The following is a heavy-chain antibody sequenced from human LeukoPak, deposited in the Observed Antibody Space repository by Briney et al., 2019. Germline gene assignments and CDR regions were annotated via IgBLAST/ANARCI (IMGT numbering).Heavy chain of an antibody. J-gene: IGHJ1*01. V-gene: IGHV3-23*01. CDR1: GFTFSSYS. D-gene: IGHD3-22*01. Sequence: GGSLRLSCAASGFTFSSYSMNWVRQAPGKGLEWVSAISGSGGSTYYADSVKGRFTISRDNSKNTLYLQMNSLRAEDTAVYYCAVIPAYYYDSSGYYYVGYFQHWGQGTLVTVSS. CDR2: ISGSGGST. CDR3: AVIPAYYYDSSGYYYVGYFQH.